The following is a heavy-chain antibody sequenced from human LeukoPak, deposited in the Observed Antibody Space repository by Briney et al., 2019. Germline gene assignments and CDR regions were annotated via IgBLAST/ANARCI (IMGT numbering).Heavy chain of an antibody. D-gene: IGHD3-3*02. CDR1: GASIDSSGYY. V-gene: IGHV4-31*03. CDR2: ISYSEST. CDR3: ARVIYGKNGNFASLPGYFDL. J-gene: IGHJ2*01. Sequence: SETLSLTCSVSGASIDSSGYYWSWVRQRPGSGLEWIGYISYSESTYYKPPLTGRLTISLDTSANQFSLWLTSVTAADTPAYYCARVIYGKNGNFASLPGYFDLWGRGTLLTVSS.